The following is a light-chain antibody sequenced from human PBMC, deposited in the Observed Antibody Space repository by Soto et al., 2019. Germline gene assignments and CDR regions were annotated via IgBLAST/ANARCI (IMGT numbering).Light chain of an antibody. Sequence: EIVMTQSPVTLSVSPGERATLTCRASQDVNSNLAWFQQKPGQGPRLLIFGVSTRATGIPARFRGSGSGTEFTLTISSLQPEDFAVYYCQQYNSWPLGTFGPGTKVDIK. CDR1: QDVNSN. J-gene: IGKJ3*01. V-gene: IGKV3-15*01. CDR3: QQYNSWPLGT. CDR2: GVS.